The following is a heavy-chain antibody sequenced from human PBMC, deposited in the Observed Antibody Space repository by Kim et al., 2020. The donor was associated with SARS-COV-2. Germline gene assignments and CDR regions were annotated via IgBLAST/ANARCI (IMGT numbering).Heavy chain of an antibody. CDR1: GFTFSSYW. CDR3: ASLDPYYDILTGYYRGDI. V-gene: IGHV3-7*01. Sequence: LSLTCAASGFTFSSYWMSWVRQAPGKGLEWVANIKQDGSEKYYVDSVKGRFTISRDNAKNSLYLQMNSLRAEDTAVYYCASLDPYYDILTGYYRGDIWGQGTLVTVSS. CDR2: IKQDGSEK. J-gene: IGHJ4*02. D-gene: IGHD3-9*01.